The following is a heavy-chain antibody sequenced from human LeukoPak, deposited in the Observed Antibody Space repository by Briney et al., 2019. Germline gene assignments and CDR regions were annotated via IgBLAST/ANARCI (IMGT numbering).Heavy chain of an antibody. CDR1: GGSISSSSYY. CDR2: IYYSGST. V-gene: IGHV4-39*07. CDR3: ARVALWFGELGDNWFDP. Sequence: PSETLSLTCTVSGGSISSSSYYWGWIRQPPGKGLEWIGSIYYSGSTNYNLSLKSRVTISVDTSKNQFSLKLSSVTAADTAVYYCARVALWFGELGDNWFDPWGQGTLVTVSS. D-gene: IGHD3-10*01. J-gene: IGHJ5*02.